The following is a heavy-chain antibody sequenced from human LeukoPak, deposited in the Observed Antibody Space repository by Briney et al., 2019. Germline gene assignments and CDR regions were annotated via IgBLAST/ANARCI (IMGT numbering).Heavy chain of an antibody. J-gene: IGHJ6*03. D-gene: IGHD2-15*01. Sequence: GASVKVSCKASGYTFTSYGISWVRQAPGQGLEWMGWISAYNGNTNYAQKLQGRVTMTTDTSTGTAYMELRSLRSDDTAVYYCARRSGGSWDYYYYMDVWGKGTTVTVSS. CDR3: ARRSGGSWDYYYYMDV. CDR1: GYTFTSYG. CDR2: ISAYNGNT. V-gene: IGHV1-18*01.